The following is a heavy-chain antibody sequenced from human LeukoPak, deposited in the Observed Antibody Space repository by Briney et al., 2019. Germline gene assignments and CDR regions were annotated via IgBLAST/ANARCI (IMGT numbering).Heavy chain of an antibody. V-gene: IGHV4-4*07. CDR2: IYTSGGT. D-gene: IGHD6-13*01. CDR3: ARGWGSSWYIDY. CDR1: GGSISSYY. Sequence: SETLSLTCTSSGGSISSYYWSWLRQPAGKGLEWIGRIYTSGGTNYNPSLKSRVTMSVDTSKNQFSLNLNSVTAADTAVYYCARGWGSSWYIDYWGQGTLVTVSS. J-gene: IGHJ4*02.